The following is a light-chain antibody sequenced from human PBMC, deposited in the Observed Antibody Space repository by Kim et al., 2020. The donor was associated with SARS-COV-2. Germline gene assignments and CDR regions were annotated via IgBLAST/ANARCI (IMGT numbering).Light chain of an antibody. Sequence: QSALTQPASVSGSPGQSITIPCTGTSSDVGSYNLVSWYQQHPGKAPKLMIYEVSKRPSGVSNRFSGSKSGNTASLTISGLQAEDEADYYCCSYAGSSTGVFGGGTQLTVL. J-gene: IGLJ3*02. CDR2: EVS. CDR3: CSYAGSSTGV. CDR1: SSDVGSYNL. V-gene: IGLV2-23*02.